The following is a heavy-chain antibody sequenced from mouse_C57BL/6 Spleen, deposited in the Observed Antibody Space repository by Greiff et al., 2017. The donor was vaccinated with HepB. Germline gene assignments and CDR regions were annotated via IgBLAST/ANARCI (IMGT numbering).Heavy chain of an antibody. CDR1: GYTFTDHT. J-gene: IGHJ4*01. CDR2: IYPRDGST. V-gene: IGHV1-78*01. D-gene: IGHD2-3*01. Sequence: VKLMESDAELVKPGASVKISCKVSGYTFTDHTIHWMKQRPEQGLEWIGYIYPRDGSTKYNEKFKGKATLTADKSSSTAYMQLNSLTSEDSAVYFCARLGDGYYESAMDYWGQGTSVTVSS. CDR3: ARLGDGYYESAMDY.